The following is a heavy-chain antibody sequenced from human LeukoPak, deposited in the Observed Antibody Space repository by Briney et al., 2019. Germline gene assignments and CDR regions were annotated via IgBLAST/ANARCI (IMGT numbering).Heavy chain of an antibody. CDR3: AKGYSGSYSYFDY. CDR1: RFTFDNYP. CDR2: ISWNSGTL. V-gene: IGHV3-9*01. J-gene: IGHJ4*02. D-gene: IGHD1-26*01. Sequence: QAGGSLRLSCAASRFTFDNYPMHWVRHAPGKGLEWISGISWNSGTLGYADSVKGRFTISRDNAKNSLFLQMNSLRAEDTALYYCAKGYSGSYSYFDYWGQGTLVTVSS.